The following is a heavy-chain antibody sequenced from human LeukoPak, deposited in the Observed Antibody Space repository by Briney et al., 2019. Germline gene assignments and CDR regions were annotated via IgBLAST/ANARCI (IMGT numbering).Heavy chain of an antibody. CDR3: ARDHNYAFDN. CDR2: IGIGSGNT. J-gene: IGHJ4*02. CDR1: GFPFIEYS. D-gene: IGHD1-1*01. Sequence: GGSLRLSCTASGFPFIEYSMNWVRQAPGKGLEWISYIGIGSGNTKYADSVRGRFTISADKAKNSLHLQMNSLRVGDTAVYYCARDHNYAFDNWGQGTLVSVAS. V-gene: IGHV3-48*01.